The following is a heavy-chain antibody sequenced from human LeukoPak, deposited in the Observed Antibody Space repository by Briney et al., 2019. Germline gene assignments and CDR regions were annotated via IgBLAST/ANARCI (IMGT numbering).Heavy chain of an antibody. D-gene: IGHD3-22*01. J-gene: IGHJ4*02. Sequence: GGSLRLSCAASGFTLSNYWMHWVRHAPGKGLVWVSRINSDGSTTNYSDAVKGRFSISRDNVKNTLYLQMNSLSAGDAAVYFCARVLYGSSGPYDFWGQGTLVTVSS. V-gene: IGHV3-74*01. CDR1: GFTLSNYW. CDR2: INSDGSTT. CDR3: ARVLYGSSGPYDF.